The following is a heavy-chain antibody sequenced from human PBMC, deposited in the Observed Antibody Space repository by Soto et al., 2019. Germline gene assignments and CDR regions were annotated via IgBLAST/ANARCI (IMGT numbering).Heavy chain of an antibody. CDR3: ASAGITAAGMFDF. Sequence: GASVKVSCKTSGYTFSGYYMHWVRQAPGQGLGWMGWINPNSGGASYAQKFLGRVTFTRDTSISTAYMEVSRLTSDDTAIYYCASAGITAAGMFDFWGQGTLVTVSS. V-gene: IGHV1-2*02. CDR1: GYTFSGYY. D-gene: IGHD6-13*01. J-gene: IGHJ4*02. CDR2: INPNSGGA.